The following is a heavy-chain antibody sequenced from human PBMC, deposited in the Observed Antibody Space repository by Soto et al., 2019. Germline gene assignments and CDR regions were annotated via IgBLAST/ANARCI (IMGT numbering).Heavy chain of an antibody. Sequence: QVQLVQSGAEVKKPGASVKVSCKASGYTFTSYGLSWVRQAPGQGLAWMGWISAYNGNTNYAQKLQGRVTMTTDTSTSTSYMELRRLRSDDTAVYYCARDGGVPHYDDYGMHVWCQGTTVTVSS. V-gene: IGHV1-18*01. CDR1: GYTFTSYG. D-gene: IGHD3-16*01. J-gene: IGHJ6*02. CDR3: ARDGGVPHYDDYGMHV. CDR2: ISAYNGNT.